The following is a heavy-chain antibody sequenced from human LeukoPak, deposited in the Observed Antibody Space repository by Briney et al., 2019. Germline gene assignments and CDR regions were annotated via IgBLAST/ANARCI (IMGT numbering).Heavy chain of an antibody. CDR3: AKSVYGSGNY. J-gene: IGHJ4*02. CDR2: TSGGTT. V-gene: IGHV3-23*01. D-gene: IGHD3-10*01. CDR1: GFTISSYG. Sequence: GGSLRLSCAASGFTISSYGMSWVRQAPGKGLEWVSSTSGGTTYYADSVKGRFTISRDNSKSTVSLQMNSLRAEDTAVYYCAKSVYGSGNYWGQGTLVTVSS.